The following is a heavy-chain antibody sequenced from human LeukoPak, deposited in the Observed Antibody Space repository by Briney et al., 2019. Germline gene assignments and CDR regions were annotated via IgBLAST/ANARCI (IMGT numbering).Heavy chain of an antibody. Sequence: GGPLRLSCAASGFTFSSYAMHWVRQAPGKGLEWVAVISYDGSNKYYADSVKGRFTISRDNSKNTLYLQMNSLRAEDTAVYYCAKGRSGTEEAFDIWGQGTMVTVSS. CDR2: ISYDGSNK. J-gene: IGHJ3*02. CDR1: GFTFSSYA. CDR3: AKGRSGTEEAFDI. D-gene: IGHD2-2*01. V-gene: IGHV3-30-3*01.